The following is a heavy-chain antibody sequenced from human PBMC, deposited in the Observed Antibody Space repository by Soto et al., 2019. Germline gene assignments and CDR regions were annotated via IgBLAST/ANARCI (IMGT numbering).Heavy chain of an antibody. Sequence: SITCALRVGSVSRSRWTSNRLLPGKGLEYIGHIYYTGTTNNNPSLKSRVTISLDMSKNQFSLKLSSVTTEDTAVYYCARDRGEGYNWDYWGPGTLVTVSS. CDR3: ARDRGEGYNWDY. CDR2: IYYTGTT. CDR1: VGSVSRSR. J-gene: IGHJ4*02. D-gene: IGHD5-12*01. V-gene: IGHV4-34*11.